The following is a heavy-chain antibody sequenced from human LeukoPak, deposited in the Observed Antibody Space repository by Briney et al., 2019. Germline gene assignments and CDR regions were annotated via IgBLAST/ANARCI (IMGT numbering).Heavy chain of an antibody. J-gene: IGHJ4*02. V-gene: IGHV3-48*03. D-gene: IGHD3-10*01. CDR3: ARDHYYSSGSFDY. CDR2: ISSSNTI. CDR1: GFTFSSYE. Sequence: GGSLRLSCAASGFTFSSYEMNWVRQAPGKGLEWISYISSSNTIYYADSVKGRFTISRDNANNSLYLQMNSLRAEDTAVYYCARDHYYSSGSFDYWGQGTLVTVSS.